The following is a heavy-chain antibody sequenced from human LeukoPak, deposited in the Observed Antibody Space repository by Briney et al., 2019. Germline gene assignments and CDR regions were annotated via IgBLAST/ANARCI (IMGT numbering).Heavy chain of an antibody. CDR3: ATLVYDILTGYSPWYFDL. Sequence: GGSLRLSCAASGFSFSSHGMSWVRQAPWKGPEWVSSISSGSDYTFYADSVKGRFTISRDNSKNTLYLQMNSLRAEDTAVYYCATLVYDILTGYSPWYFDLWGRGTLVTVSS. J-gene: IGHJ2*01. CDR1: GFSFSSHG. CDR2: ISSGSDYT. D-gene: IGHD3-9*01. V-gene: IGHV3-23*01.